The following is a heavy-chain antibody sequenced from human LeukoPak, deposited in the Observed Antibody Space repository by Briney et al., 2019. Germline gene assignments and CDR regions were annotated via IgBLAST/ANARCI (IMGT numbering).Heavy chain of an antibody. CDR2: INHSGST. J-gene: IGHJ5*02. Sequence: PSETLSLTCAVYGGSFSGYYWSWIRQPPGKGLEWIGEINHSGSTNYNPSLKSRVTISVDTSKNQFSLKLSSVTAADTAVYYCASIVVVPAAMPASHWLDPWGQGTLVTVSS. D-gene: IGHD2-2*01. V-gene: IGHV4-34*01. CDR1: GGSFSGYY. CDR3: ASIVVVPAAMPASHWLDP.